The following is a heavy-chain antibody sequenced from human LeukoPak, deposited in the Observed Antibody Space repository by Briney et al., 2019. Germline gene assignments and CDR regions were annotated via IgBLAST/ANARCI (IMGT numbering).Heavy chain of an antibody. J-gene: IGHJ4*02. V-gene: IGHV1-18*01. D-gene: IGHD3-10*01. CDR3: ARASYYYGSGSYPFDY. Sequence: ASVKVSCKASGYTFTSYGISWVRQAPGQGLEWMGWISAYNGNTNYAQKLQGRVTMTTDTSTSTAYIQLRSLRSDDTAVYYCARASYYYGSGSYPFDYWGQGTLVTVSS. CDR2: ISAYNGNT. CDR1: GYTFTSYG.